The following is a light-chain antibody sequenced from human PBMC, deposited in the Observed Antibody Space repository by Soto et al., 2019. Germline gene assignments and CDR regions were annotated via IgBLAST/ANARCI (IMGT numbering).Light chain of an antibody. CDR2: DAS. J-gene: IGKJ3*01. CDR1: QSISSW. V-gene: IGKV1-5*01. Sequence: DIQMTQSPSTLSASVGDRVTITCRASQSISSWLAWYQQKPGKAPKLLIYDASSLESGVPSRFSGSGSVTEFTLTISSLHPDDFATYFCQQYKSYPITFVPGNKVNIK. CDR3: QQYKSYPIT.